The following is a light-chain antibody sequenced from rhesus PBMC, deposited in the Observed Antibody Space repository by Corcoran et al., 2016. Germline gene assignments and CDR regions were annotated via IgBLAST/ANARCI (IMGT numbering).Light chain of an antibody. J-gene: IGKJ1*01. CDR3: LQYSSSPWT. CDR2: KAA. Sequence: DIQMTQSPSSLSASVGDTVTITCRASQSISSWLAWYQQKPGKAPKLLIYKAASLQSGVPSRFSGSGSGTDFTLTISTLQPEDFATYYCLQYSSSPWTFGQGTKVEIK. CDR1: QSISSW. V-gene: IGKV1-22*01.